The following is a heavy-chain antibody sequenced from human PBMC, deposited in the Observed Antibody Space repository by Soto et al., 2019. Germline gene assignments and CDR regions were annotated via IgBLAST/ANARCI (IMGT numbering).Heavy chain of an antibody. CDR2: ISGSGGST. Sequence: EVQLLESGGGLVQPGGSLRLSCAASGFTFSSYAMSWVRQAPGKGLEWVSAISGSGGSTYYADSVKGRFTISRDNSKNTLYLQMNSLSAEDTAVYYCATLSRGHSPTSLDWGQGTLVTVSS. D-gene: IGHD5-18*01. CDR3: ATLSRGHSPTSLD. V-gene: IGHV3-23*01. CDR1: GFTFSSYA. J-gene: IGHJ4*02.